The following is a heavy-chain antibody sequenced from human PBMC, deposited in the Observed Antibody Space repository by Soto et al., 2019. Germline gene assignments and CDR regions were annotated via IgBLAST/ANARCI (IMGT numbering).Heavy chain of an antibody. CDR1: GYSFTTNW. Sequence: LGESLKISCKGSGYSFTTNWIGWVRQMPGKGLEWMGVIYPGDSDTRYSPSFQGQVAISADKSINTAYLQWSSLKASDTAMYYCARHSGVAEDGTDWGQDTLVTVSS. D-gene: IGHD6-13*01. CDR2: IYPGDSDT. CDR3: ARHSGVAEDGTD. J-gene: IGHJ1*01. V-gene: IGHV5-51*01.